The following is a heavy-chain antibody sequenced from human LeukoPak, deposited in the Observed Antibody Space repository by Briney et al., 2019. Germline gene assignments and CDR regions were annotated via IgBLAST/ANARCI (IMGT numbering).Heavy chain of an antibody. D-gene: IGHD1-7*01. V-gene: IGHV3-23*01. CDR1: GFTFSSYA. Sequence: SGGSLRLSCAASGFTFSSYAMSWVRQAPGKGLEWVSAISGSGGSTYYADSVKGRFTISRDNSKNTLYLQMNSLRAEDTAVYYCAKRVLELRSLDYWGQGTLVTVSS. CDR2: ISGSGGST. J-gene: IGHJ4*02. CDR3: AKRVLELRSLDY.